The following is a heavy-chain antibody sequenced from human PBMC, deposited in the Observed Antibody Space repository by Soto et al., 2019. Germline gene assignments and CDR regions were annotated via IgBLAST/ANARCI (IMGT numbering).Heavy chain of an antibody. J-gene: IGHJ6*02. CDR1: GFTFSSYD. V-gene: IGHV3-13*01. CDR3: ARDGGYYYDSSRKRGYYGMDV. Sequence: EVQLVESGGGLVQPGGSLRLSCAASGFTFSSYDMHWVRQATGKGLEGVSAIGTAGDTYYPGSVKGRFTISRENAKNSLYLQMNSLRAGDTAVYYCARDGGYYYDSSRKRGYYGMDVWGQGTTVTV. D-gene: IGHD3-22*01. CDR2: IGTAGDT.